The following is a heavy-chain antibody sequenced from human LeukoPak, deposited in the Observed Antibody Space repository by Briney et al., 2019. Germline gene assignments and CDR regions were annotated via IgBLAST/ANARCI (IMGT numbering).Heavy chain of an antibody. V-gene: IGHV3-21*04. CDR1: GFTFSSYS. CDR3: ARERDSGWYKRKYFDY. D-gene: IGHD6-19*01. CDR2: ISSSSSYI. J-gene: IGHJ4*02. Sequence: PGGSLRLSCAASGFTFSSYSMNWVRQAPGKGLEWVSSISSSSSYIYYADSVKGRFTISRDNAKNSLYLQMNSLRAEDTAVYYCARERDSGWYKRKYFDYWGQGTLVTVSS.